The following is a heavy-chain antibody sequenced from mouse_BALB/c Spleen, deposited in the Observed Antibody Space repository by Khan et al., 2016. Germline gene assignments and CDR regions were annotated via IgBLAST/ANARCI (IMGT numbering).Heavy chain of an antibody. CDR1: GFSLTSYD. Sequence: QVQLKQSGPGLVAPSQSLSITCTVSGFSLTSYDTSWIRQPPGKGLEWLGVIWAGGATKYNSAFMSRVSITTDNSKSQVFLKMNSLQTDDTAIYYCVRDGYGSTYGAIDYWGQGTSVTVSS. J-gene: IGHJ4*01. CDR3: VRDGYGSTYGAIDY. CDR2: IWAGGAT. D-gene: IGHD1-1*01. V-gene: IGHV2-9-2*01.